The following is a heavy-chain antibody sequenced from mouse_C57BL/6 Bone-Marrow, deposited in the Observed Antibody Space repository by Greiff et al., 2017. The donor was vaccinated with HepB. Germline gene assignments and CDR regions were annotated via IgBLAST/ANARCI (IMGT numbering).Heavy chain of an antibody. D-gene: IGHD2-5*01. CDR3: TTGSNFYYAMDY. J-gene: IGHJ4*01. CDR1: GFNIKDDY. V-gene: IGHV14-4*01. Sequence: VHVKQSGAELVRPGASVKLSCTASGFNIKDDYMHWVKQRPEQGLEWIGWIDPENGDTEYASKFQGKATITADTSSNTAYLQLSSLTSEDTAVYYCTTGSNFYYAMDYWGQGTSVTVSS. CDR2: IDPENGDT.